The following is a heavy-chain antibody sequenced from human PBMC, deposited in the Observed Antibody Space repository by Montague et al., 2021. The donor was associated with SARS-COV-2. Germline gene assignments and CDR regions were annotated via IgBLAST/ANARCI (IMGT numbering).Heavy chain of an antibody. CDR2: ISNGVRT. J-gene: IGHJ4*02. CDR3: ARHRRYDVVTYYPDF. CDR1: GGSFASDNFF. D-gene: IGHD3-9*01. Sequence: SETLSLTCSVSGGSFASDNFFWGWIPHPPGNRLKWTGVISNGVRTFPNPSLQSRVTISVHTSRNQLSLNVKSVTAADTAVYYCARHRRYDVVTYYPDFWGQGILVTVSS. V-gene: IGHV4-39*01.